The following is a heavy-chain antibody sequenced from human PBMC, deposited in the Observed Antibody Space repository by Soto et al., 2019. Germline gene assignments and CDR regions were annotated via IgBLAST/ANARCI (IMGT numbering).Heavy chain of an antibody. CDR1: GFTFSSYS. D-gene: IGHD3-9*01. CDR3: ARDGRKLRYFDWLPNFDY. V-gene: IGHV3-21*01. CDR2: ISSSSSYI. Sequence: GGSLRLSCAASGFTFSSYSMNWVGQAPGKGLEWVSSISSSSSYIYYADSVKGRFTISRDNAKNSLYLQMNSLRAEDTAVYYCARDGRKLRYFDWLPNFDYWGQGTLVTVSS. J-gene: IGHJ4*02.